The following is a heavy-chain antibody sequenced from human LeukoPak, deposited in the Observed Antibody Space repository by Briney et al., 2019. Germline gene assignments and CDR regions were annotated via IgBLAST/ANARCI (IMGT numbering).Heavy chain of an antibody. J-gene: IGHJ4*02. CDR2: INPNSGDT. Sequence: ASVKVSCKAPGYTFTGYYMHWVRQAPGQGLGWMGRINPNSGDTNYAQKFQGRVTMTRDTSISTAYMELSRLRSDDTAVYYCASFAGYGGNSLDFWGQGTLVTVSS. V-gene: IGHV1-2*06. CDR1: GYTFTGYY. D-gene: IGHD4-23*01. CDR3: ASFAGYGGNSLDF.